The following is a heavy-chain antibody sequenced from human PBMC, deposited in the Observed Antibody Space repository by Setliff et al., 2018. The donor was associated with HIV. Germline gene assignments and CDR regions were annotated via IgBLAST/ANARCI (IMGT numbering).Heavy chain of an antibody. V-gene: IGHV4-59*11. CDR3: TLTSRLDGYFDP. CDR2: IYYSGST. D-gene: IGHD5-12*01. CDR1: GGSIRGHY. Sequence: SETLSLTCTVSGGSIRGHYWSWIRQPPGKGLEWIGTIYYSGSTYYKPSLKSRGTISVDTSKNQFYLKLNSVTAADSAVYYCTLTSRLDGYFDPWGQGTLVT. J-gene: IGHJ5*02.